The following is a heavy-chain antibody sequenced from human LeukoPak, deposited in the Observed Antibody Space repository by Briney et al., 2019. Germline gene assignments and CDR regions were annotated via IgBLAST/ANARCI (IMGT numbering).Heavy chain of an antibody. CDR2: ISGSGGST. CDR3: AKDRSRGMIVVVIGDY. V-gene: IGHV3-23*01. D-gene: IGHD3-22*01. J-gene: IGHJ4*02. CDR1: GFTFSSYA. Sequence: GGSLRLSCAASGFTFSSYAMSWVRQAPGKGLEWVSAISGSGGSTYYADSVKGRFTISRDNSKNTLYLQMNSLRAEDTAVYYCAKDRSRGMIVVVIGDYWGQGTLATVSS.